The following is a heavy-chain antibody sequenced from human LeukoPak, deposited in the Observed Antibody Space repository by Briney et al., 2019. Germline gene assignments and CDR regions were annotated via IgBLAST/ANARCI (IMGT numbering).Heavy chain of an antibody. J-gene: IGHJ4*02. Sequence: SETLSLTCAVSGGSISSGGYSWSWIRQPPGKGLEWIGYIYHSGSTYYNPSLKSRVTISVDRSKNQFSLKLSSVTAADTAVYYCASRLWFGESLYYFDYWGQGTLVTVSS. CDR3: ASRLWFGESLYYFDY. CDR2: IYHSGST. D-gene: IGHD3-10*01. CDR1: GGSISSGGYS. V-gene: IGHV4-30-2*01.